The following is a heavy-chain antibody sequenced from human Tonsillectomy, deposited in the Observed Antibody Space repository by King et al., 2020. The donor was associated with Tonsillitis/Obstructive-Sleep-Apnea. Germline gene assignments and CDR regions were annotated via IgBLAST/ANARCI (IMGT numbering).Heavy chain of an antibody. V-gene: IGHV4-4*02. J-gene: IGHJ6*03. CDR3: ARVFDYSSHYYYYYMDV. CDR1: GGSISSSNW. D-gene: IGHD4-11*01. CDR2: IYHSGST. Sequence: VQLQESGPGLVKPSGTLSLTCAVSGGSISSSNWWSWVRQPPGKGLEWIGEIYHSGSTNDNPSLKSRVTLSVGKSKNQFSLKLSSLTAADTAVYYCARVFDYSSHYYYYYMDVWGKGTTVTVSS.